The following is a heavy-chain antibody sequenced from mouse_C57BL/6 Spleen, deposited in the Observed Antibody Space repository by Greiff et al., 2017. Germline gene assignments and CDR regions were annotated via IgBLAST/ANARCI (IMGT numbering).Heavy chain of an antibody. Sequence: EVKLMESGAELVRPGASVKLSCTASGFNIKDDYMHWVQQRPEQGLEWIGWIDPENGDTEYASKFQGKATITADTSSNTAYLQLSSLTSEDTAVYYCTTDYYGSSGAMDYWGQGTSVTVSS. CDR1: GFNIKDDY. CDR2: IDPENGDT. CDR3: TTDYYGSSGAMDY. V-gene: IGHV14-4*01. D-gene: IGHD1-1*01. J-gene: IGHJ4*01.